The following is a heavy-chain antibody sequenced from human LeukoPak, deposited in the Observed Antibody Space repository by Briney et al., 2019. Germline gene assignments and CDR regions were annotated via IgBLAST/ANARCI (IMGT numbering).Heavy chain of an antibody. CDR3: AREVESGVMDV. V-gene: IGHV3-30-3*01. CDR1: GFTFSSYA. CDR2: ISYDGSNK. J-gene: IGHJ6*02. D-gene: IGHD6-25*01. Sequence: GGSLRLSCAASGFTFSSYAMHWVRQAPGKGLGWVAVISYDGSNKYYADSVKGRFTISRDNSKNTLYLQMNSLRAEDTAVYYCAREVESGVMDVWGQGTTVTVSS.